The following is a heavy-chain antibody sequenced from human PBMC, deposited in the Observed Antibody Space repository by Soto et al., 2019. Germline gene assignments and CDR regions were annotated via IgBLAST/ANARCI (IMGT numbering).Heavy chain of an antibody. D-gene: IGHD3-10*01. Sequence: ASVKVSCKASGYTFTSYAMHWVRQAPGQRLGWMGWINAGNGNTKYSQKFQGRVTITRDTSASTAYMELSSLRSEDTAVYYCARDRYYYGSGRAMDVWGQGTTVTVSS. CDR1: GYTFTSYA. V-gene: IGHV1-3*01. CDR2: INAGNGNT. CDR3: ARDRYYYGSGRAMDV. J-gene: IGHJ6*02.